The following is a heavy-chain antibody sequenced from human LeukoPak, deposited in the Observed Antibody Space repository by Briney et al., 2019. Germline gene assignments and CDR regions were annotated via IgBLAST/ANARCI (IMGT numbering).Heavy chain of an antibody. Sequence: SVKVSCKASGGTFSSYAISWVRQAPGQGLEWMGGIIPIFGTANYAQKFQGRVTITADESTSTAYMELSSLRSEDTAVYYCAREPSGSLGDYYYYGMDVWGRGTTVTVSS. CDR1: GGTFSSYA. CDR2: IIPIFGTA. J-gene: IGHJ6*02. D-gene: IGHD3-3*01. V-gene: IGHV1-69*13. CDR3: AREPSGSLGDYYYYGMDV.